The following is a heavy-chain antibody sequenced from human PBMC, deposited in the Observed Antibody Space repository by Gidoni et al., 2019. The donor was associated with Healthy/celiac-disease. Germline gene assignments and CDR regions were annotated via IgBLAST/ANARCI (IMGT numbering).Heavy chain of an antibody. CDR3: ARRDTAMLKVYYFDY. CDR2: ISSSGSNR. D-gene: IGHD5-18*01. Sequence: EVQLVESGGGLVQPVGSMRLSCAASGFTFSSYEMNWVRQAPGKGMEWFSYISSSGSNRYYADSVKGRFTISRDNAKNSLYLQMNSLRAEDTAVYYCARRDTAMLKVYYFDYWGQGTLVTVSS. V-gene: IGHV3-48*03. J-gene: IGHJ4*02. CDR1: GFTFSSYE.